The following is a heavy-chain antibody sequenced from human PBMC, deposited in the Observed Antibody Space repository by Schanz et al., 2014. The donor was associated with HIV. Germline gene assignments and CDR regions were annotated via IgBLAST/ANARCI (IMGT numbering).Heavy chain of an antibody. CDR3: ARDSPYSYGLGPLDY. D-gene: IGHD5-18*01. V-gene: IGHV1-18*01. J-gene: IGHJ4*02. Sequence: QVQLVQSGPEVKKPGASVRVSCETSGYTFSDYDINWVRQAPGQGLEWMGWISAYNGDTNYAEKFQGRIRMTTDRSTIAYMEVTSLTSDDTAVYFGARDSPYSYGLGPLDYWGQGTLVSVSS. CDR1: GYTFSDYD. CDR2: ISAYNGDT.